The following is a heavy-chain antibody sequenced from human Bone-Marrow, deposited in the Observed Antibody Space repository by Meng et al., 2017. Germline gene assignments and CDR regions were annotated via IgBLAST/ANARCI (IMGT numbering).Heavy chain of an antibody. CDR2: IKQDGSEK. V-gene: IGHV3-7*01. Sequence: GESLKISCAASGFTFSSYWMSWVRQAPGKGLEWVANIKQDGSEKYYVDSVKGRFTISRDNAKNSLYLQMNSLRAEDTAVYYCARDSSTSSTDNYYDSSGYYYYYYGMDVWGQGTTVTVSS. CDR3: ARDSSTSSTDNYYDSSGYYYYYYGMDV. CDR1: GFTFSSYW. J-gene: IGHJ6*02. D-gene: IGHD3-22*01.